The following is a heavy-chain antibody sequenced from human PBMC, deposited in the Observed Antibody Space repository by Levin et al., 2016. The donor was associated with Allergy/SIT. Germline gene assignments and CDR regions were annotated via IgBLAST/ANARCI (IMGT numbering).Heavy chain of an antibody. CDR1: GYTFTSYY. CDR3: ARGSGSSSSHYYYGMDV. Sequence: ASVKVSCKASGYTFTSYYMHWVRQAPGQGLEWMGIINPSGGSTSYAQKFQGRVTMTRDTSTSTVYMELSSLRSDDTAVYYCARGSGSSSSHYYYGMDVWGQGTTVTVSS. CDR2: INPSGGST. J-gene: IGHJ6*02. V-gene: IGHV1-46*01. D-gene: IGHD6-6*01.